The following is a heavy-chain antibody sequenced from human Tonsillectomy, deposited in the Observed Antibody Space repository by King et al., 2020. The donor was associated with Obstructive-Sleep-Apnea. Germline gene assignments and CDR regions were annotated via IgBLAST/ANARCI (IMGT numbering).Heavy chain of an antibody. J-gene: IGHJ4*02. V-gene: IGHV1-2*02. CDR2: INPNSGGT. CDR1: GYTFTGYH. D-gene: IGHD4-17*01. Sequence: QLVQSGAEVKKPGASVKVSCKASGYTFTGYHIHWGREAPGQGLEWMGWINPNSGGTNYAQKFQGRVTMNRDTAISTAYMEFSRLISYDTAVYYVATVAVSTATYYFDYWGQGTLVTVSS. CDR3: ATVAVSTATYYFDY.